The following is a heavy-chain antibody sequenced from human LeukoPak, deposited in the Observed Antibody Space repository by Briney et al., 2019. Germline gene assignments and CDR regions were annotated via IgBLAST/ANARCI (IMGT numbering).Heavy chain of an antibody. CDR3: AKSHVDTVFNYYFDY. CDR1: GFTFSSYA. Sequence: GGSLRLSCAASGFTFSSYAMSWVRQAPGKGLEWVSAIRGSGGSTYYADSVKGRVTISRDNSQNTLYLQMNSLRAEDTGVYYCAKSHVDTVFNYYFDYWGQGTLVTVSS. D-gene: IGHD5-18*01. CDR2: IRGSGGST. J-gene: IGHJ4*02. V-gene: IGHV3-23*01.